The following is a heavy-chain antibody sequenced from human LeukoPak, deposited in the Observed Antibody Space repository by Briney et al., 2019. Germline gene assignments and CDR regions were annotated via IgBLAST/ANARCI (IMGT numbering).Heavy chain of an antibody. Sequence: PSQTLSLTCTVSGVSISTVGYYWSWIRQHPGKGLEWIGYIYYSGSTYYNPSLKSRVTISVDTSKNQFSLKLSSVTAADTAVYYCARDTSAKQMVSSDWYFDVWGRGTLVSAS. D-gene: IGHD6-13*01. CDR3: ARDTSAKQMVSSDWYFDV. CDR2: IYYSGST. CDR1: GVSISTVGYY. V-gene: IGHV4-31*03. J-gene: IGHJ2*01.